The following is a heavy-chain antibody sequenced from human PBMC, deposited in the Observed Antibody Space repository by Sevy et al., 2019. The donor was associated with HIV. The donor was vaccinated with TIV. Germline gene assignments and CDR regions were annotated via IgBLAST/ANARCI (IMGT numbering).Heavy chain of an antibody. D-gene: IGHD3-10*01. V-gene: IGHV1-46*01. CDR1: GYVLSYFH. Sequence: ASVKVSCKASGYVLSYFHIHWVRQAPGQGPEWMGIIHPTGRDITHALKFQGRFTRTRDASTNTVYMDLSSLTYEETAVYYCARGDSGSGRGFDYWGQGTLVTVSS. CDR2: IHPTGRDI. CDR3: ARGDSGSGRGFDY. J-gene: IGHJ4*02.